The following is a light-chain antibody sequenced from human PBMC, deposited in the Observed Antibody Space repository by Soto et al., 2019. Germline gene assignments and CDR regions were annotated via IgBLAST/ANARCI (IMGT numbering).Light chain of an antibody. CDR1: SSDVGGYNY. Sequence: SALTQPDSVSGSPGQSITISCTGTSSDVGGYNYVSWFQHRPGKAPKLMIYEVTNRPSGVPNRFSASKSGNKASLTISGLQAEDEAYYFCSSYTDNGSLYIFGTGTKVT. CDR2: EVT. CDR3: SSYTDNGSLYI. J-gene: IGLJ1*01. V-gene: IGLV2-14*01.